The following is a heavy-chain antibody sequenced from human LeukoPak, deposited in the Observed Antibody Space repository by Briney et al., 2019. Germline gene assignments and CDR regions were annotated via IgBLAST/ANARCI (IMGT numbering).Heavy chain of an antibody. CDR3: ARGGWDHSGAFDI. CDR2: ISSSSSTI. J-gene: IGHJ3*02. D-gene: IGHD4-11*01. CDR1: GFTFSSYS. V-gene: IGHV3-48*01. Sequence: PGGSLRLSCAASGFTFSSYSMNWVRQAPGKGLEWVSYISSSSSTIYYADSVKGRFTISRDNAKNSLYLQMNSLRAEDTAVYYCARGGWDHSGAFDIWGQGTMVTVSS.